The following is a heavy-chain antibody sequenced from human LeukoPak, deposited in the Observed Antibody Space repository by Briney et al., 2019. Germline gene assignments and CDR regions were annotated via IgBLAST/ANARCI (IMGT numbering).Heavy chain of an antibody. J-gene: IGHJ4*02. V-gene: IGHV4-59*01. CDR2: IHYSGST. CDR1: GDSISSYY. Sequence: SETLSLTCTVSGDSISSYYWSWIRQPPGKGLEWIGYIHYSGSTNYNPSLKSRVTISVDTSKNQFSLILSSVTTADTAVYYCAREVVAAAGTVDYWGQGTLVTISS. D-gene: IGHD6-13*01. CDR3: AREVVAAAGTVDY.